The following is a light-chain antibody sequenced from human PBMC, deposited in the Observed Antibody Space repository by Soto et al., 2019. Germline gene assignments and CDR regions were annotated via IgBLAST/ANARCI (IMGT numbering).Light chain of an antibody. J-gene: IGLJ2*01. CDR1: GSDVGGYDF. Sequence: QSALTQPRSVSGSPGQSDTISCTGTGSDVGGYDFVSWYQQHPGKAPELMIFDVSKRPSGVPDRFSGSKSGNTASLTISGLQADDEADYYCCSFAGTYTVVFGGGTKLTVL. CDR2: DVS. CDR3: CSFAGTYTVV. V-gene: IGLV2-11*01.